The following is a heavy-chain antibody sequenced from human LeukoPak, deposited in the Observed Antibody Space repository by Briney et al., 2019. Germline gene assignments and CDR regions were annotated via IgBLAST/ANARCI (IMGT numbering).Heavy chain of an antibody. CDR2: IYYSGST. J-gene: IGHJ4*02. CDR3: ARGSDTAAGLY. Sequence: SETLSLTCTVSGGSISTTSYYWGWIRQPPGEGLEWIGSIYYSGSTNYNPSLKSRVSISVDSSKNQFSLKVSSVAAADTAVYYCARGSDTAAGLYWGQGTLVTVSS. V-gene: IGHV4-39*07. CDR1: GGSISTTSYY. D-gene: IGHD6-13*01.